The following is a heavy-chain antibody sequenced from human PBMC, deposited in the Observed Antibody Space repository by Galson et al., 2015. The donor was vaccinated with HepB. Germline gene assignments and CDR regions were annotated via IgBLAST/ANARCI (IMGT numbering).Heavy chain of an antibody. CDR3: ARGLEGESSVGLDY. V-gene: IGHV3-74*01. CDR2: ITSDGSRT. J-gene: IGHJ4*02. D-gene: IGHD3-16*01. Sequence: SLRLSCAASGFTFSSHWLYWVRQAPGKGLEWVSRITSDGSRTNYADCVKGRFTISRDNAKNTLSLEMTSLTAEDTAVYYCARGLEGESSVGLDYWGQGALVTVSS. CDR1: GFTFSSHW.